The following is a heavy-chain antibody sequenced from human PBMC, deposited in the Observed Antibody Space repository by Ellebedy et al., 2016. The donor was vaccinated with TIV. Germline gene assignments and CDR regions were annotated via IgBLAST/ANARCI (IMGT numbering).Heavy chain of an antibody. V-gene: IGHV3-15*01. CDR3: TTYHGSSVYFNY. CDR1: GFTFSNAW. CDR2: IKRQSDGGTT. D-gene: IGHD1-1*01. Sequence: GESLKISXAASGFTFSNAWMSLVRQAPGKGLEWVGHIKRQSDGGTTYFAAPVEGRFTISRDDSESTLYLHMNSLNTEDTTVYYCTTYHGSSVYFNYWGRGTLVTVSS. J-gene: IGHJ4*02.